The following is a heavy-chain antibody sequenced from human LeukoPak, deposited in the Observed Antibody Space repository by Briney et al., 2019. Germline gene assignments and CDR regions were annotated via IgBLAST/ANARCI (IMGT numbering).Heavy chain of an antibody. CDR3: ARVNWSWTTDSDYYYMDV. CDR1: GDSVSSNSAA. J-gene: IGHJ6*03. Sequence: SRTLSLTCAISGDSVSSNSAAWNWIRQSPSRGLEWLGRTYYRSKWYNDYAVSVKSRITINPDTSKNQFSLQLNSVTPEDTAVYYCARVNWSWTTDSDYYYMDVWGKGTTVTVSS. D-gene: IGHD1-14*01. V-gene: IGHV6-1*01. CDR2: TYYRSKWYN.